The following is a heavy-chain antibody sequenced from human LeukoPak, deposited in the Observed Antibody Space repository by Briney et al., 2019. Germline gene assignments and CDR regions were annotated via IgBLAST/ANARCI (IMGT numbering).Heavy chain of an antibody. CDR3: ATEARNPSITMIYSGFDY. Sequence: SVKVSCKASGGTFSSYAISWVRQAPGQGLEWMGRIIPILGIANYAQKFQGRVTITADKSTSTAYMELSSLRSEDTAVYYCATEARNPSITMIYSGFDYWGQGTLVTVSS. J-gene: IGHJ4*02. CDR1: GGTFSSYA. V-gene: IGHV1-69*04. CDR2: IIPILGIA. D-gene: IGHD3-22*01.